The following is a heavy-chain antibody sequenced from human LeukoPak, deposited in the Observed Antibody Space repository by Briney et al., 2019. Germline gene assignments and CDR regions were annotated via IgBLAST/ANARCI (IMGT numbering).Heavy chain of an antibody. V-gene: IGHV3-23*01. CDR2: INGSGDNT. D-gene: IGHD3-22*01. CDR1: GFTFSSYA. Sequence: GGSLRLSCAASGFTFSSYAMSWVRQAPGKGLEWVSGINGSGDNTYYADSVKGRFTISRDNSKNTLYVQVNSLGTEDTAAYYCAKGSYYDSSGSFYFDYWGQGTLVTVSS. CDR3: AKGSYYDSSGSFYFDY. J-gene: IGHJ4*02.